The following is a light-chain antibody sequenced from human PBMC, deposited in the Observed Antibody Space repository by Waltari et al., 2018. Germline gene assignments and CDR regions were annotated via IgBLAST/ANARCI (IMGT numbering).Light chain of an antibody. Sequence: IVLTQSPGTLSLSLGARATVSCRASQSVSRALAWYQQKPGQAPRLLIYGASTRDTGIPDRFSGSGSGTDVSLTISRLEPDDFAVYYCQHYLKLPVTFGQGTTVEI. CDR2: GAS. CDR3: QHYLKLPVT. V-gene: IGKV3-20*01. CDR1: QSVSRA. J-gene: IGKJ1*01.